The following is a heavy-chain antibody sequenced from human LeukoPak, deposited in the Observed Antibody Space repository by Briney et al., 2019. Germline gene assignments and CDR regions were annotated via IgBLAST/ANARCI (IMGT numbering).Heavy chain of an antibody. J-gene: IGHJ4*02. CDR1: GFTFSSYA. CDR3: AKASSGWYYFDY. D-gene: IGHD6-19*01. CDR2: ISGSGGST. V-gene: IGHV3-23*01. Sequence: GGSLRLSCAASGFTFSSYAMSWVSQAPGKRLEWVSAISGSGGSTYYADSVKGRFTISRDNSKNTLYLQMNSLRAEDTAVYYCAKASSGWYYFDYWGQGTLVTVSS.